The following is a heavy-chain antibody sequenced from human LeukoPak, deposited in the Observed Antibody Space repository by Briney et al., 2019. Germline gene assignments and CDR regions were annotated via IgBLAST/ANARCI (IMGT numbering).Heavy chain of an antibody. Sequence: GGSLRLSCAASGFTFSSYSMNWVRHAPGKGLECVSSISSSSSYIYYADSVKGRFTISRDNAKNSLYLQMNSLRAEDTAVYYCARELTYYYGSGSYYDPRGIYYWGQGTLVTVSS. CDR1: GFTFSSYS. J-gene: IGHJ4*02. CDR3: ARELTYYYGSGSYYDPRGIYY. D-gene: IGHD3-10*01. V-gene: IGHV3-21*01. CDR2: ISSSSSYI.